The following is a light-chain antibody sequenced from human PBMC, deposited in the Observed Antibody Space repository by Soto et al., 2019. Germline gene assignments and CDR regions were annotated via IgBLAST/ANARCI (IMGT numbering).Light chain of an antibody. CDR1: QRISSTF. CDR3: QQNSSPSA. J-gene: IGKJ1*01. CDR2: GVS. V-gene: IGKV3-20*01. Sequence: EIVLTQSPGTLSLSPGERATLSCRASQRISSTFLAWYQQKPGRAPRLLIYGVSTRATGIPDRFSGSGSGTDFTLTISRLEPEDFAVYYCQQNSSPSAFGQGTKVEIK.